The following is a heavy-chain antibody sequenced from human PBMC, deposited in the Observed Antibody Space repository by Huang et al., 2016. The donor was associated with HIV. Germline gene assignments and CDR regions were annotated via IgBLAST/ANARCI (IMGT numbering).Heavy chain of an antibody. CDR1: GYTFIIYG. CDR3: ARDLGTTVVPDGMDV. Sequence: QVQLVQSGAEVKKPGASVKVSCRASGYTFIIYGITWVRQSPGQGLEWMGWISPSYGYTNYAQQFQGRVTMTTDTSTNTVYMEVRSLRSDDTAVYYCARDLGTTVVPDGMDVWGQGTTVTVSS. D-gene: IGHD4-17*01. V-gene: IGHV1-18*04. CDR2: ISPSYGYT. J-gene: IGHJ6*02.